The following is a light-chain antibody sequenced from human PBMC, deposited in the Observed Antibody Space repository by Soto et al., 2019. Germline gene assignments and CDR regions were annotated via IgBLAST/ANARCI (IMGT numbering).Light chain of an antibody. J-gene: IGKJ1*01. Sequence: DIQLTQSPSTMSAPVGDRVNITCLSSQSISSWLAWYQQKPGKAPKLLIYDASSLESGVPSRFSGSGSGTEFTLTISSLQPDDFATYYCQQYNSYSGTFGQGTKVDIK. CDR1: QSISSW. V-gene: IGKV1-5*01. CDR3: QQYNSYSGT. CDR2: DAS.